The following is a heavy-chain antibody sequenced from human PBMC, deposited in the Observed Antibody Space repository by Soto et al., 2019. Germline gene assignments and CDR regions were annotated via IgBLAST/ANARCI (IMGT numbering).Heavy chain of an antibody. D-gene: IGHD2-15*01. CDR2: IYYSGST. CDR1: GGSISSGDYY. J-gene: IGHJ6*02. Sequence: QVQLQESGPGLVKPSQTLSLTCTVSGGSISSGDYYWSWIRQPPGKGLEWIGYIYYSGSTYYNPSLKSRVTISVDTSKNQFSLKLSSVTAADTAVYYCARASEGYCSGGSCYYYYGMDVWGQGTTVTVSS. V-gene: IGHV4-30-4*01. CDR3: ARASEGYCSGGSCYYYYGMDV.